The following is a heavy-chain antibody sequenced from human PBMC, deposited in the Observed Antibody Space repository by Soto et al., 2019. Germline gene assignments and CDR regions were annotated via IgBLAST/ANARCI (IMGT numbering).Heavy chain of an antibody. CDR2: FDPEDGET. CDR1: GYTLTELS. J-gene: IGHJ6*02. Sequence: ASVKVSCKVSGYTLTELSMHWVRQAPGKGLEWMGGFDPEDGETIYAQKFQGRVTMTEDTSTDTAYMELSSLRSEDTAVYYCATDLESIAARPDYYYYGMDVWGQGTTVTVSS. D-gene: IGHD6-6*01. CDR3: ATDLESIAARPDYYYYGMDV. V-gene: IGHV1-24*01.